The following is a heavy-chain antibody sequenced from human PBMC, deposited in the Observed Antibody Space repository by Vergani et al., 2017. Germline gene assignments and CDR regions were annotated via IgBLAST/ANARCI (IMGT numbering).Heavy chain of an antibody. D-gene: IGHD6-13*01. J-gene: IGHJ3*02. CDR1: GYSISSGYY. CDR3: ARDLSPYSSRMGAFDI. V-gene: IGHV4-38-2*02. Sequence: QVQLQESGPGLVKPSETLSLTCAVSGYSISSGYYWGWIRQPPGKGLEWIGSIYHSGSTYYNPSLKSRVTISVDTSKNQFSLKLSSVTAADTAVYYCARDLSPYSSRMGAFDIWGQGTMVTVSS. CDR2: IYHSGST.